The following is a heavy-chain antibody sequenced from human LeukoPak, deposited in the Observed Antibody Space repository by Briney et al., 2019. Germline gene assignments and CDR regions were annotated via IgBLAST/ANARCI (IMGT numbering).Heavy chain of an antibody. CDR3: AKRGPGSPESGKYYFDY. D-gene: IGHD3-10*01. J-gene: IGHJ4*02. CDR2: ISGSAART. CDR1: GFTFSNYG. V-gene: IGHV3-23*01. Sequence: GGSLRLSCAASGFTFSNYGIHWVRQAPGRGLEWVSAISGSAARTFYADSVKGRFTISRDNSKNTLSLQMNSLRAEDTAVYYCAKRGPGSPESGKYYFDYWGQGTLVTVSS.